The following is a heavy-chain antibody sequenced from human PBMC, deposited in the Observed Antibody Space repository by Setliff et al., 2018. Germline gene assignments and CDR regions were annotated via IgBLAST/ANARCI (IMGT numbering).Heavy chain of an antibody. D-gene: IGHD6-19*01. J-gene: IGHJ4*02. CDR3: AKDSLSGWSAVDY. Sequence: PGGSLRLSCAASGFTFDDYGMSWVRQAPGKGLEWVSGINWNGGSTGYADSVKGRFTIARDNAKNSLYLQMNSLRAEDTAVYYCAKDSLSGWSAVDYWGQGTLVTVSS. CDR2: INWNGGST. V-gene: IGHV3-20*04. CDR1: GFTFDDYG.